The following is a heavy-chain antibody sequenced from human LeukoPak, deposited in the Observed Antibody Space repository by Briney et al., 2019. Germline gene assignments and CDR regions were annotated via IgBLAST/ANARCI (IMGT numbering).Heavy chain of an antibody. D-gene: IGHD1-26*01. CDR2: IKQDGSEK. CDR3: ARDPEGAITPEN. V-gene: IGHV3-7*01. J-gene: IGHJ4*02. Sequence: GWSLRLSCAASGFSFSSDWMRWVRQAPGMGLEWVATIKQDGSEKYYVDSVKGRFTISRDNAKNSLYLQMNSLRAEDTAVYYCARDPEGAITPENWGQGTLVTVSS. CDR1: GFSFSSDW.